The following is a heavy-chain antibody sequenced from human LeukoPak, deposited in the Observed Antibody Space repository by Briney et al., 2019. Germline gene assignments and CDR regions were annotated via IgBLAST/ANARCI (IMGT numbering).Heavy chain of an antibody. V-gene: IGHV3-30*02. J-gene: IGHJ6*02. Sequence: GGSLRLSCAVSGFTLSSYGIHWVRQAPGKGLEWVAFIRHDESNKYYVDSVKGRFTISRDNSKNTMYLQMNSLGAEDAGVYYCAKDQGAPVGYYYGMDVWGQGTTVTVSS. CDR1: GFTLSSYG. D-gene: IGHD1-26*01. CDR2: IRHDESNK. CDR3: AKDQGAPVGYYYGMDV.